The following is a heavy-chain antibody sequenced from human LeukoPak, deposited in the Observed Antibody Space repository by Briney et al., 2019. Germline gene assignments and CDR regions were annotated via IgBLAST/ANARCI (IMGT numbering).Heavy chain of an antibody. D-gene: IGHD4-23*01. CDR1: GGSISSYQ. J-gene: IGHJ4*02. Sequence: SETLSLTCTVSGGSISSYQWSWIRQPPGKGLEWIGNIYYSGSANYNPSLESRVIISVDTSKNQFSLKLSPVTAADTAVYYCARVGVDYSGNIIKYFFDYWGQGTLVTVSS. CDR3: ARVGVDYSGNIIKYFFDY. CDR2: IYYSGSA. V-gene: IGHV4-59*01.